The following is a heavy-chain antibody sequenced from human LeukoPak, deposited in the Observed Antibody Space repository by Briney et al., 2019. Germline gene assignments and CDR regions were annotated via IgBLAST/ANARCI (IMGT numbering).Heavy chain of an antibody. Sequence: GGSLRLSCAASGFTFSSYNMNWVRQAPGKGLEWVSAISGSGGSTYYADSVKGRFTISRDNSKNTLYLQMNSLRAEDTAVYYCAKVSSGWRYFDYWGQGTLVTVSS. CDR3: AKVSSGWRYFDY. V-gene: IGHV3-23*01. J-gene: IGHJ4*02. CDR2: ISGSGGST. D-gene: IGHD6-19*01. CDR1: GFTFSSYN.